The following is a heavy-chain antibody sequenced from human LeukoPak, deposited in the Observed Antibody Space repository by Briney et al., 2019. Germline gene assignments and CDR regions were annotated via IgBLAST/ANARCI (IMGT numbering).Heavy chain of an antibody. CDR1: GFTFDDYA. V-gene: IGHV3-9*01. CDR2: ISWNSGSI. D-gene: IGHD3-22*01. Sequence: GRSLRLSCAASGFTFDDYAMHWVRQAPGKGPEWVSGISWNSGSIGYADSVKGRFTISRDNAKNSLYLQMNSLRAEDTALYYCAKAYYDSSGYWDAFDIWGQGTMVTVSS. CDR3: AKAYYDSSGYWDAFDI. J-gene: IGHJ3*02.